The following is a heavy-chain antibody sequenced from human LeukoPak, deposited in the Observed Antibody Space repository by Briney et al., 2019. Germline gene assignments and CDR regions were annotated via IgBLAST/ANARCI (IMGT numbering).Heavy chain of an antibody. Sequence: SETLSLTCTVSGGSISSYYWSWIRQPPGKGLEWIGYIYYSGSTNYNPSLKSRVTISVDTSKNQFSLKLSSVTAADTAVYYCASNPRRIQLWYAFDYWGQGTLVTVSS. V-gene: IGHV4-59*01. CDR3: ASNPRRIQLWYAFDY. CDR2: IYYSGST. J-gene: IGHJ4*02. CDR1: GGSISSYY. D-gene: IGHD5-18*01.